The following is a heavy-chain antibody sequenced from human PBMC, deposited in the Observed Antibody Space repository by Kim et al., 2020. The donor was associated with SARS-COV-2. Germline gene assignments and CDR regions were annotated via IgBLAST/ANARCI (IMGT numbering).Heavy chain of an antibody. V-gene: IGHV3-21*01. Sequence: GGSLRLSCAASGFTFSSYSMNWVRQAPGKGLEWVSSISSSSSYIYYADSVKGRFTISRDNAKNSLYLQMNSLRAEDTAVYYCAPLLGYCSSTSCPWGQGTLVTVSS. J-gene: IGHJ5*02. CDR3: APLLGYCSSTSCP. CDR1: GFTFSSYS. CDR2: ISSSSSYI. D-gene: IGHD2-2*01.